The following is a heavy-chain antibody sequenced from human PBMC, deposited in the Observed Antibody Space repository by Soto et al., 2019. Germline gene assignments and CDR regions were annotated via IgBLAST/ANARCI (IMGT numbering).Heavy chain of an antibody. J-gene: IGHJ4*02. V-gene: IGHV3-15*01. CDR1: GFTFSNAW. Sequence: SGGSLRLSCAASGFTFSNAWMSWVRQAPGKGLEWVGRIKSKTDGGTTDYAAPVKGRFTISRDDSKNTLYLQMNSLKTEDTAVYYCTTVDDYGDYSPVFVDDYWGQGTLVTVSS. CDR3: TTVDDYGDYSPVFVDDY. D-gene: IGHD4-17*01. CDR2: IKSKTDGGTT.